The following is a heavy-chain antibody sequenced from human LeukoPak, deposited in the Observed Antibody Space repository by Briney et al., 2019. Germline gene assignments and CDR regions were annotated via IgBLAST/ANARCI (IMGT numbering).Heavy chain of an antibody. Sequence: SETLSLTCTISGASVTSSNSYWGWVRQPPGKGLEWIGEIYHSGSTNYNPSLKSRVTISVDKSKNQFSLKLSSVTAADTAVYYCARTSMVRGVIGYFDYWGQGTLVTVSS. J-gene: IGHJ4*02. CDR1: GASVTSSNSY. D-gene: IGHD3-10*01. V-gene: IGHV4-39*07. CDR2: IYHSGST. CDR3: ARTSMVRGVIGYFDY.